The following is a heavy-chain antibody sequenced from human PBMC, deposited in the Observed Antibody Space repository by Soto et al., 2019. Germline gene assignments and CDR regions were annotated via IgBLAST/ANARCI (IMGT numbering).Heavy chain of an antibody. CDR3: VRVRLGAPTRYFDC. CDR2: IKNKANTYTT. Sequence: GGSLRLSCAASGFSFRDDYMDWVRQAPGQGLEWVGRIKNKANTYTTQYAAAVKGRFTISREDSKNSLSLQMSSLKSDDTAVYYCVRVRLGAPTRYFDCWGQGTLVTVSS. J-gene: IGHJ4*02. CDR1: GFSFRDDY. V-gene: IGHV3-72*01.